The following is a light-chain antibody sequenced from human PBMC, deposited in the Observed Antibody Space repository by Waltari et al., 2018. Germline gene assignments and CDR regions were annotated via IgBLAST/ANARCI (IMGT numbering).Light chain of an antibody. Sequence: QSALTQPASVSGSPGQSITISCTGTSSDVRKYNIVHCYQKHPCKAPKLIIYEVTKRPSGVSNRFSGSKSGTTASLTISGLQADDEADYYCCSYSGSSTSLGFGTGTKVTV. J-gene: IGLJ1*01. V-gene: IGLV2-23*02. CDR3: CSYSGSSTSLG. CDR1: SSDVRKYNI. CDR2: EVT.